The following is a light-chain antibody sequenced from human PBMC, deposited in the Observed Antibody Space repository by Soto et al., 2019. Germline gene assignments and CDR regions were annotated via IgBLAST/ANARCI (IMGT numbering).Light chain of an antibody. V-gene: IGKV3-20*01. CDR3: QQYGSSPPLT. CDR2: GAS. CDR1: QSVSNNY. J-gene: IGKJ4*01. Sequence: EFVLTQSPGTLSLSPGERATLSCRASQSVSNNYLAWYQQKPGQAPRILIYGASTRATGIPDRFSGSGSGTDFILTISRLEPEDLALYYCQQYGSSPPLTFGGGTKVEIK.